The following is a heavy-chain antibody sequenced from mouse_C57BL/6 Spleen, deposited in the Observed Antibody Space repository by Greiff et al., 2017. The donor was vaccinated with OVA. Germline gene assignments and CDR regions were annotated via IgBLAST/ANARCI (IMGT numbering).Heavy chain of an antibody. J-gene: IGHJ4*01. D-gene: IGHD1-1*01. V-gene: IGHV5-17*01. Sequence: EVKVEESGGGLVKPGGSLKLSCAASGFTFSDYGMHWVRQAPEKGLEWVAYISSGSSTIYYADTVKGRFTISRDNAKNTLFLQMTSLRSEDTAMYYCARPPYYYGSRDYAMDYWGQGTSVTVSS. CDR2: ISSGSSTI. CDR1: GFTFSDYG. CDR3: ARPPYYYGSRDYAMDY.